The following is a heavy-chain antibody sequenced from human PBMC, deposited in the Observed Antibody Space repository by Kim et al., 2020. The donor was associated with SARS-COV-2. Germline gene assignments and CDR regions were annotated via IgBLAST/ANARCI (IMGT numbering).Heavy chain of an antibody. D-gene: IGHD6-13*01. CDR2: INPSGGST. CDR3: ARDRVHSSSWGYYYYGMDV. Sequence: ASVKVSCKASGYTFTSYYMHWVRQAPGQGLEWMGIINPSGGSTSYAQKFQGRVTMTRDTSTSTVYMELSSLRSEDTAVYYCARDRVHSSSWGYYYYGMDVWGQGTTVTVSS. V-gene: IGHV1-46*01. CDR1: GYTFTSYY. J-gene: IGHJ6*02.